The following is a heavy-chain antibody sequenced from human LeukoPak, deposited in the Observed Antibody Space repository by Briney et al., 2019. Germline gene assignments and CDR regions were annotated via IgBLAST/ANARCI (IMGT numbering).Heavy chain of an antibody. Sequence: PRGSLRLSCAASGFIFSNYAMHWVRQAPGKGLEWVAVISYDGRNQYYADSVKGRFTVSRDNSKSTLYLQMNSLRGEDTAVYNCARYGGFLDYWGQGTLVTVSS. V-gene: IGHV3-30*04. CDR3: ARYGGFLDY. CDR2: ISYDGRNQ. D-gene: IGHD3-16*01. CDR1: GFIFSNYA. J-gene: IGHJ4*02.